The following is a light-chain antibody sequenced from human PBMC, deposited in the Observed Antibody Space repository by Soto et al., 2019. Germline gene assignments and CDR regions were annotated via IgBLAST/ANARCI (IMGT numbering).Light chain of an antibody. CDR2: EGT. Sequence: QSALTQPASVSASTGQSITIPCTGTSSDVGSYNLVSWFQQHTGKVPKLLIYEGTKRPSGLSDRFSGSKSGNTASLTISGLQAEDEADYYCYSYAGENLYVFGTGTKLTVL. CDR1: SSDVGSYNL. CDR3: YSYAGENLYV. J-gene: IGLJ1*01. V-gene: IGLV2-23*01.